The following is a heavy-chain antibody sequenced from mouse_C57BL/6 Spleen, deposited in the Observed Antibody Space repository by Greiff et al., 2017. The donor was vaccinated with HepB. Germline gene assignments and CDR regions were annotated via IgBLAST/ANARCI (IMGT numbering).Heavy chain of an antibody. CDR2: INPSNGGT. CDR3: ERCDYYGSSPYYFDY. CDR1: GYTFTSYW. V-gene: IGHV1-53*01. D-gene: IGHD1-1*01. Sequence: QVQLQQSGTELVKPGASVKLSCKASGYTFTSYWMHWVKQRPGQGLEWIGNINPSNGGTNYNEKFKSKATLTVDKSSSTAYMQLSSLTSEDSAVYDCERCDYYGSSPYYFDYWGQGPTLTVSS. J-gene: IGHJ2*01.